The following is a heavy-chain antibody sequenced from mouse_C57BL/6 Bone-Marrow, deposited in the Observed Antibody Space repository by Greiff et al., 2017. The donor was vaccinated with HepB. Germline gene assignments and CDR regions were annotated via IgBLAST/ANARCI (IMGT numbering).Heavy chain of an antibody. CDR3: ARERHGSSYWFAY. D-gene: IGHD1-1*01. Sequence: EVQLQESGGGLVKPGGSLKLSCAASGFTFSSYAMSWVRQTPEKRLEWVATISDGGSYTYYPDNVKGRFTISRDNAKNNLYLQMSHLKSEDTAMYYCARERHGSSYWFAYWGQGTLVTVSA. V-gene: IGHV5-4*01. J-gene: IGHJ3*01. CDR1: GFTFSSYA. CDR2: ISDGGSYT.